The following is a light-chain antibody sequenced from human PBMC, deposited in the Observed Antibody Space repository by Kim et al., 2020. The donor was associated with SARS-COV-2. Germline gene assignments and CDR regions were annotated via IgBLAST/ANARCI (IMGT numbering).Light chain of an antibody. CDR3: AAWDDSLNGVV. CDR1: SSNIGSNS. Sequence: GQRVTISCSGRSSNIGSNSVTWYQQFPRTAPKLLIYSNNQRPSGVPDRFSASKSGTSASLAIRGLRSDDEADYYCAAWDDSLNGVVFGGGTKLTVL. J-gene: IGLJ2*01. V-gene: IGLV1-44*01. CDR2: SNN.